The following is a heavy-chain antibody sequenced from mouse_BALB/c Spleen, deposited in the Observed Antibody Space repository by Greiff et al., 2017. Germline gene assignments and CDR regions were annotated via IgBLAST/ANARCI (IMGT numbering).Heavy chain of an antibody. CDR1: GFSLTSYG. V-gene: IGHV2-9*02. CDR2: LWAGGST. J-gene: IGHJ2*01. Sequence: VQLVESGPGLVAPSQRLSITCTVSGFSLTSYGVHWVRQPPGKGLEWLGVLWAGGSTNYNSALMSRLSISKDNSKSQVFLKMNSLQTDDTAMYYCARGDYDGLLFDYWGQGTTLTVSS. CDR3: ARGDYDGLLFDY. D-gene: IGHD2-4*01.